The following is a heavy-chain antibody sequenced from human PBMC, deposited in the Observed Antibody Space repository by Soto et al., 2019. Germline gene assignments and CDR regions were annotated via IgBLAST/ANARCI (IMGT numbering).Heavy chain of an antibody. Sequence: PSETLSLTCTISGGSISTYYWSWIRQPPGKGLEWIGYIYYTGSTSYNPSLMSRVTISLDTSKNQFSLKLSSVTAADTAVYYCAKYDSRGFYPRPYFDLWGQGTLVTVSS. CDR1: GGSISTYY. CDR2: IYYTGST. CDR3: AKYDSRGFYPRPYFDL. J-gene: IGHJ4*02. D-gene: IGHD3-22*01. V-gene: IGHV4-59*08.